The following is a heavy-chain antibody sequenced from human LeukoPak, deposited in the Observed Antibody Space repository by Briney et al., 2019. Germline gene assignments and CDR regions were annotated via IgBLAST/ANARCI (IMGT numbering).Heavy chain of an antibody. D-gene: IGHD3-22*01. Sequence: PGGSLRLSCAASGLTFSTYWMHWVRQSPGKGLVWVSRINTDGSSTRYADSVKGRFTISRDNAKNSLYLQMNSLRAEDTAVYYCARVGRGYDSSGYPFDYWGQGTLVTVSS. CDR1: GLTFSTYW. CDR3: ARVGRGYDSSGYPFDY. J-gene: IGHJ4*02. V-gene: IGHV3-74*01. CDR2: INTDGSST.